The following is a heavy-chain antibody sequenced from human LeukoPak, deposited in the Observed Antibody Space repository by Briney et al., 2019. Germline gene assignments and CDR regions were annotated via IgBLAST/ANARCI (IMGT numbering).Heavy chain of an antibody. V-gene: IGHV3-7*01. CDR2: IKQDGSEK. J-gene: IGHJ4*02. D-gene: IGHD2-15*01. Sequence: PGGSLRLSCAASGFTFSSYWMSWIRQAPGKGLEWVANIKQDGSEKYYVDSVKGRFTISRDNAKNSLYLQMNSLRAEDTAVYYCARDISDGGSCYYSYWGQGTLVTVSS. CDR3: ARDISDGGSCYYSY. CDR1: GFTFSSYW.